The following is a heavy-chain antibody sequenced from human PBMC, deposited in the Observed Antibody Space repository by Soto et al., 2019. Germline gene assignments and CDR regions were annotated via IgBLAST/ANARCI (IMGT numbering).Heavy chain of an antibody. D-gene: IGHD4-17*01. J-gene: IGHJ6*02. V-gene: IGHV6-1*01. CDR1: GDSVSSNSAA. Sequence: QSQTLSLTCAISGDSVSSNSAAWNWIRQSPSRGLEWLGRTYYRSKWYNDYAVSVKSRITINPDASKNQFSLQLNSVTPEDTAVYYCARGPLRDYAVYYYYYGMDVWGQGTTVTVSS. CDR3: ARGPLRDYAVYYYYYGMDV. CDR2: TYYRSKWYN.